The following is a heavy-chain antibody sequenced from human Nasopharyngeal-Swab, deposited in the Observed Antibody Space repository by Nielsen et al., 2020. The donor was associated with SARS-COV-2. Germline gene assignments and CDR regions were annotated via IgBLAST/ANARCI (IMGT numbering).Heavy chain of an antibody. D-gene: IGHD3-3*01. CDR3: AREGSFLGYFDY. CDR2: VSPYNGDT. Sequence: WVRQAPGQGLEWMGWVSPYNGDTNYAQDFQGRLTMTTDTSTNTAYMKLRSLRSDDTAVYYCAREGSFLGYFDYWGQGTLVTVSS. V-gene: IGHV1-18*01. J-gene: IGHJ4*02.